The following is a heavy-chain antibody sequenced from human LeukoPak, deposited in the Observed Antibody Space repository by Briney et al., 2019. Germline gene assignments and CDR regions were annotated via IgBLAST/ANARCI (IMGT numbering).Heavy chain of an antibody. CDR2: INERGNEK. CDR1: GFTFRNYW. D-gene: IGHD6-13*01. CDR3: ARHPNSNWDY. Sequence: GGSLRLSCVVSGFTFRNYWMTWVRQVPGKGLEWVANINERGNEKNYVDSVKGRFTVSRDNAQNSLYLQMNSLRVEDTAVYYCARHPNSNWDYWGQGTLVTVSS. V-gene: IGHV3-7*03. J-gene: IGHJ4*02.